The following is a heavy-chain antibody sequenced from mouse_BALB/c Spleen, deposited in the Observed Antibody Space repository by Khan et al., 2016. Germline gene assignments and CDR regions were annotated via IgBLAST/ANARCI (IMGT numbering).Heavy chain of an antibody. D-gene: IGHD1-1*01. J-gene: IGHJ4*01. CDR1: GYTFTNYG. CDR2: INTYTGEP. V-gene: IGHV9-1*02. CDR3: ASYYGSSYYAMDY. Sequence: QIQLVQSGPELKKPGETVKISCKASGYTFTNYGMNWVKQAPGKGLKWMGWINTYTGEPTYADDFKGRFAFSLETSASTAYLQINNHKNEDMATYFCASYYGSSYYAMDYWGQGTSVTVSS.